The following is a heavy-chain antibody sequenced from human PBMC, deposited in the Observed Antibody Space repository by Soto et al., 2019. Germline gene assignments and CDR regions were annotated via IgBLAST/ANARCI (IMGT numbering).Heavy chain of an antibody. CDR1: GFTFSSYS. V-gene: IGHV3-48*02. CDR3: ARDLQYYYDSSGYSR. Sequence: GGSLRLSCAASGFTFSSYSMNWVRQAPGKGLEWVSYISSSSTIYYADSVKGRFTISRDNAKNSLYLQMNSLRDEDTAVYYCARDLQYYYDSSGYSRWGQGTLVTVSS. D-gene: IGHD3-22*01. CDR2: ISSSSTI. J-gene: IGHJ4*02.